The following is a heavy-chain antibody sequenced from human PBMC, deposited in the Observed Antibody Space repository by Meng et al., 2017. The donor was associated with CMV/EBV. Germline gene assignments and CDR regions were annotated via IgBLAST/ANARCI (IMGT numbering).Heavy chain of an antibody. CDR2: ISGSGGST. V-gene: IGHV3-23*01. J-gene: IGHJ3*02. CDR1: GFTFSSYA. D-gene: IGHD3-22*01. Sequence: GESLKISCAASGFTFSSYAMSGVRQAPGKGLEWVSAISGSGGSTYYADSVKGRFTISRDNSKNTLYLQMNSLRAEDTAVYYCAKAFTRPTYYYDSSGHPDAFDIWGQGTMVTVSS. CDR3: AKAFTRPTYYYDSSGHPDAFDI.